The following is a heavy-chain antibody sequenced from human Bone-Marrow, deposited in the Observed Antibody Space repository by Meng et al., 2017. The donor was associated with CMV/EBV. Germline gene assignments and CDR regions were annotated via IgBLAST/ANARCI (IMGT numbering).Heavy chain of an antibody. CDR2: INPSGGST. CDR1: GYTFTGYY. Sequence: ASVKVSCKASGYTFTGYYMHWVRQAPGQGLEWMGIINPSGGSTSYAQKFQGRVTMTRDTSTSTVYMELSSLRSEDTAVYYCARSNYELVVTAAIHPGGGYYYGMDVWGQGTTVTVSS. CDR3: ARSNYELVVTAAIHPGGGYYYGMDV. V-gene: IGHV1-46*01. D-gene: IGHD2-2*02. J-gene: IGHJ6*02.